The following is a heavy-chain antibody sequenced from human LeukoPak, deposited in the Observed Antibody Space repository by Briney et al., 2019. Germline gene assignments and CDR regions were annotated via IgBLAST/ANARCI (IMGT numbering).Heavy chain of an antibody. CDR3: ARHSKGYCSSTSCYPFNWFDP. CDR2: INHSGST. J-gene: IGHJ5*02. Sequence: PSETLSLTCAVYGGSFSGYYWSWIRQPPGKGLEWIGEINHSGSTNYNPSLKSRVTISVDTSKNQFSLKLSSVTAADTAVYYCARHSKGYCSSTSCYPFNWFDPWGQGTLVTVSS. V-gene: IGHV4-34*01. CDR1: GGSFSGYY. D-gene: IGHD2-2*01.